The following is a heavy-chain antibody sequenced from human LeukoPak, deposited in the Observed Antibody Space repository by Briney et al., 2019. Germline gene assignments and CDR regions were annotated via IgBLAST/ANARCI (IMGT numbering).Heavy chain of an antibody. V-gene: IGHV4-39*07. D-gene: IGHD3-3*01. CDR1: GGSISSSSYY. CDR3: ARDRSIGVFGVAIYYFDY. J-gene: IGHJ4*02. CDR2: IYYSGST. Sequence: SETLSLTCTVSGGSISSSSYYWGWIRQPPGTGLEWIGSIYYSGSTYYNPSLKSRVTISVDTSKNQFSLKLSSVTAADTAVYYCARDRSIGVFGVAIYYFDYWGQGTLVTVSS.